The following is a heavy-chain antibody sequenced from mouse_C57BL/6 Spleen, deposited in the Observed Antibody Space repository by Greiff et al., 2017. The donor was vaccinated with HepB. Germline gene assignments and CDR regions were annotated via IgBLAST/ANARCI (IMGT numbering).Heavy chain of an antibody. CDR3: ARGIYDGYYNAMDY. J-gene: IGHJ4*01. D-gene: IGHD2-3*01. V-gene: IGHV1-61*01. CDR2: IYPSDSET. Sequence: QVQLQQSGAELVRPGSSVKLSCKASGYTFTSYWMDWVKQRPGQGLEWIGNIYPSDSETHYNQKFKDKATLTVDKSSSTAYMQLSSLTSEDSAVYYCARGIYDGYYNAMDYWGQGTSVTVSS. CDR1: GYTFTSYW.